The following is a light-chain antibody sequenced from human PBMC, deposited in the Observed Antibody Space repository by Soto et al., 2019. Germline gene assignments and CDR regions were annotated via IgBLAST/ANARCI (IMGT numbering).Light chain of an antibody. Sequence: EIVLTQSPGTLSLSPGERATLSCRASQSVSSSYLAWYQQKPGQAPRLLIYGASSRATGIPDRFSGSGSGTEFTLTISRLKPEDVAVYYCRQYGSSPYTFGQGTKLEIK. CDR3: RQYGSSPYT. V-gene: IGKV3-20*01. CDR1: QSVSSSY. CDR2: GAS. J-gene: IGKJ2*01.